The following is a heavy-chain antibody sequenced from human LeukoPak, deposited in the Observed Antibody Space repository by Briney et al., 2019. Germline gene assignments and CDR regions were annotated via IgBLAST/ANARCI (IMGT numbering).Heavy chain of an antibody. Sequence: PGGSLRLSCAASGFTFSSYSMNWVRQAPGKGLEWVAFIRYDGSNKYYADSVKGRFTISRDNSKNTLYLQMSSLRAEDTAVYYCARIVGATDQYFDYWGQGTLVTVSS. CDR1: GFTFSSYS. CDR3: ARIVGATDQYFDY. J-gene: IGHJ4*02. CDR2: IRYDGSNK. V-gene: IGHV3-30*02. D-gene: IGHD1-26*01.